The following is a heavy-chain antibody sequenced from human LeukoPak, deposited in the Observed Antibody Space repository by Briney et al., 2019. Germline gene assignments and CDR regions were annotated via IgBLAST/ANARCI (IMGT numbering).Heavy chain of an antibody. V-gene: IGHV1-69*04. CDR2: IIPILGIA. CDR3: ARVAEGSSVFDY. Sequence: SVKVSCKASGGTFSSYAISWVRQAPGQGLEWMGRIIPILGIANYAQKFQGRVTITADKSTSTAYMELSSLRSEDTAVYYCARVAEGSSVFDYWGQGTLVTVSS. J-gene: IGHJ4*02. CDR1: GGTFSSYA. D-gene: IGHD6-19*01.